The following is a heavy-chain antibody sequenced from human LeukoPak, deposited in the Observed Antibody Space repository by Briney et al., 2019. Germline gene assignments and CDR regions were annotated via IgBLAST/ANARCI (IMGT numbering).Heavy chain of an antibody. CDR2: ISGSGGST. D-gene: IGHD3-3*01. Sequence: GGSLRLSCAASGFTFSSYAMSWARQAPGKGLEWVSAISGSGGSTYYTDSVKGRFTISRDNSKNTLYLQMNSLRAEDTAVYYCAKGTGITIFGVVSNSDWGQGTLVTVSS. V-gene: IGHV3-23*01. J-gene: IGHJ4*02. CDR1: GFTFSSYA. CDR3: AKGTGITIFGVVSNSD.